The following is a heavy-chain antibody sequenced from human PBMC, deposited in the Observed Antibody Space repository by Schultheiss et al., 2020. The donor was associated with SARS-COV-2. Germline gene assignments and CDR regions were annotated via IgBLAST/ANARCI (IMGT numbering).Heavy chain of an antibody. D-gene: IGHD6-13*01. CDR2: IYHSGYT. Sequence: SETLSLTCTVSGASISSYYWIWIRQPPGKGLESIGYIYHSGYTNYIPSLKSRATISGDTTNNQISLKLSSVTAADTAVYYCARHAAPAWYSSSWGTMDVWGQGTTVTVSS. CDR1: GASISSYY. CDR3: ARHAAPAWYSSSWGTMDV. J-gene: IGHJ6*02. V-gene: IGHV4-59*08.